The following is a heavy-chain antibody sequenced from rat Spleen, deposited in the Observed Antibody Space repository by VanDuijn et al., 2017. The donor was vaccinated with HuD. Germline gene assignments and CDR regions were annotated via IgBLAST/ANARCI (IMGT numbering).Heavy chain of an antibody. D-gene: IGHD1-1*01. J-gene: IGHJ2*01. CDR2: ISYEGSST. Sequence: EVQLVESGGGLVQPGRSLKLSCAASGFTFSDYYMAWVRQAPKKGLEWVASISYEGSSTYYGDSVKGRFTISRDNAKSTLYLQMDSLRSEDTATYYCARHADYYSGPSLDYWGQGVMVTVSS. CDR3: ARHADYYSGPSLDY. CDR1: GFTFSDYY. V-gene: IGHV5-22*01.